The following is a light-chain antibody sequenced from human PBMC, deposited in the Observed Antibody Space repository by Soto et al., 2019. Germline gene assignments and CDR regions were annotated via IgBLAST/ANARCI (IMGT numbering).Light chain of an antibody. V-gene: IGKV1-5*01. J-gene: IGKJ1*01. Sequence: DIQMTQPPSTLSASVGDRVTITCRASQSISSWLAWYQQKPGKAPKLLIYDASSLESGVPSRFRGSGSGTEFTLTISSLQPDDFATYYCQQYNSPETFGQGTKVEIK. CDR2: DAS. CDR1: QSISSW. CDR3: QQYNSPET.